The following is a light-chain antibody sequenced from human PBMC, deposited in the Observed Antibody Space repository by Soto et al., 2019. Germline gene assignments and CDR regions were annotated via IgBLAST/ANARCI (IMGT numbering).Light chain of an antibody. Sequence: EIVLTQSPATLSLSPGERATLSCRASQSVSSYLAWYQQKPGQAPRLLIYDASNKATGIPARFSGSGSGTDFPLTISSLEPEDFAVYYCHRRSNWPPLTFGGATKVEIK. CDR2: DAS. CDR1: QSVSSY. CDR3: HRRSNWPPLT. V-gene: IGKV3-11*01. J-gene: IGKJ4*02.